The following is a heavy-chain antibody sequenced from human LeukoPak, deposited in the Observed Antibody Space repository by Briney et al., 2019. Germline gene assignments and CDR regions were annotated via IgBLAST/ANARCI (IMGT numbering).Heavy chain of an antibody. D-gene: IGHD3-10*01. J-gene: IGHJ4*02. CDR3: ARKDYFGSGIYFFDY. Sequence: ASVTVSFKASGYTFTRYPIHWVRQAPGQRLEWMGWINPGNGDTGSSKKFQGRVTITRDTSASTAYMELSSLSSEDTALYYCARKDYFGSGIYFFDYWGQGALVTVSS. CDR1: GYTFTRYP. CDR2: INPGNGDT. V-gene: IGHV1-3*01.